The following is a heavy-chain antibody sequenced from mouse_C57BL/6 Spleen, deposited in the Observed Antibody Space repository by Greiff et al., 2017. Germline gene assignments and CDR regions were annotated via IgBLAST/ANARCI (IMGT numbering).Heavy chain of an antibody. CDR1: GYTFTSYW. J-gene: IGHJ2*01. Sequence: QVQLQQPGAELVMPGASVKLSCKASGYTFTSYWMHWVKQRPGQGLEWIGEIDPSDSYTNYNQKFKGKSTLTVDKSSSTAYMQLSSLTSEDSAVYYCSRRWLLRGYYFGYWGQGTTLTVSS. D-gene: IGHD2-3*01. V-gene: IGHV1-69*01. CDR3: SRRWLLRGYYFGY. CDR2: IDPSDSYT.